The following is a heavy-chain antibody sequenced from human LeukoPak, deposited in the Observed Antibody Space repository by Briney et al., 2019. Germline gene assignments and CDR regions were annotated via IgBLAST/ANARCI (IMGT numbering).Heavy chain of an antibody. D-gene: IGHD6-19*01. V-gene: IGHV4-59*08. Sequence: PSETLSFTCAVSSGSINSHYWGWIRQPPGKGLQWIGDIYYTGKINYNPSLKSRVTITLDTSKDHLSLNLTSVLAADTAIYYCVRRDTGWNYFDYWGQGILVTVSS. CDR3: VRRDTGWNYFDY. CDR2: IYYTGKI. J-gene: IGHJ4*02. CDR1: SGSINSHY.